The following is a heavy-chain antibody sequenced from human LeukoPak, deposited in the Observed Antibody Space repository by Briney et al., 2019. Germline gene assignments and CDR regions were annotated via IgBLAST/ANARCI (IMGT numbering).Heavy chain of an antibody. Sequence: TSETLSLTCTVSTGSISCGDYFWSWIRQHPGKGLEWIGYIHYSGRTYYNPSLKSRVTISVDTSNQLSLKLTSVTAADTAVYYCARDARPGSGHGFDPWGQGTLVTVSS. D-gene: IGHD5-12*01. V-gene: IGHV4-31*03. CDR1: TGSISCGDYF. J-gene: IGHJ5*02. CDR3: ARDARPGSGHGFDP. CDR2: IHYSGRT.